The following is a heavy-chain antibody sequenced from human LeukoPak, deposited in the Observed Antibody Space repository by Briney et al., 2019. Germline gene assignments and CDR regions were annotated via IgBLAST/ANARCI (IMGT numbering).Heavy chain of an antibody. CDR1: GFTFCGSW. D-gene: IGHD5-12*01. CDR3: AAWTDRGYSY. CDR2: INPDGDGM. Sequence: GGSLRLSCTASGFTFCGSWMNCIRQAPGKGLEWVANINPDGDGMRFVDSVKGRFTMSRDNAQSSLHLQMNSLRVEDTAFYYCAAWTDRGYSYWGQGVLVTVSS. J-gene: IGHJ4*02. V-gene: IGHV3-7*01.